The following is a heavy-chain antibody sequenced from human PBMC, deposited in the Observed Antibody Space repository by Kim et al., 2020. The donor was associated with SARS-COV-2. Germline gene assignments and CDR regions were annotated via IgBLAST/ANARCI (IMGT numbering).Heavy chain of an antibody. V-gene: IGHV4-34*01. CDR3: ARGQDTAKTGY. J-gene: IGHJ4*02. Sequence: SETLSLTCAVYGVSFSGYYWSWIRQSPGKRLEWIGEIRPSGSTSYNPSLQSRVTISIDTSKSHMSLRLTSVTAADTAFYFCARGQDTAKTGYWGQGTLVT. CDR2: IRPSGST. CDR1: GVSFSGYY. D-gene: IGHD5-18*01.